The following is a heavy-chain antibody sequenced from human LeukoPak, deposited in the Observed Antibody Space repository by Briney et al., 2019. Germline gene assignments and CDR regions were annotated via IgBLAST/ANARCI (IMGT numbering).Heavy chain of an antibody. CDR1: GFTFTSYG. D-gene: IGHD5-12*01. Sequence: GTSLRLSCAASGFTFTSYGMHWVRQAPGKGLEWVAVICDDGSNKYYVDSVKGRFTISRDNSKNTLYLQMNSLSAEDTAVYYCARAGSGYDFDFWGQGTPVTVSS. CDR2: ICDDGSNK. V-gene: IGHV3-33*01. J-gene: IGHJ4*02. CDR3: ARAGSGYDFDF.